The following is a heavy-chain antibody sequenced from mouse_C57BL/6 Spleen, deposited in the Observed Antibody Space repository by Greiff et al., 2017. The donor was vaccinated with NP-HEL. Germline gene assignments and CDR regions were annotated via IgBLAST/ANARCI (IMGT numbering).Heavy chain of an antibody. V-gene: IGHV1-26*01. CDR1: GYTFTDYY. Sequence: EVQLHQSGPELVKPGASVKISCKASGYTFTDYYMNWVKQSHGKSLEWIGDINPNNGGTSYNQKFKGKATLTVDKSSSTAYMELRSLTSEDSAVYYCASDGSSPYAMDYWGQGTSVTVSS. D-gene: IGHD1-1*01. J-gene: IGHJ4*01. CDR2: INPNNGGT. CDR3: ASDGSSPYAMDY.